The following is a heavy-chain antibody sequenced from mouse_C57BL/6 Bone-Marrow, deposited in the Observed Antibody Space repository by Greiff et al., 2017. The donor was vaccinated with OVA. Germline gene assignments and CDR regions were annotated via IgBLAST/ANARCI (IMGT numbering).Heavy chain of an antibody. CDR1: GYTFTSYW. D-gene: IGHD1-1*01. CDR2: IDPNSGGT. J-gene: IGHJ4*01. Sequence: VQLQQPGAELVKPGASVKLSCKASGYTFTSYWMHWVKQRPGRGLEWIGRIDPNSGGTKYNEKFKSKATLTVDKPSSTAYMQLSSLTSEDSAVYYWARSGEFITTVVATDAMDYWGQGTSVTVSS. V-gene: IGHV1-72*01. CDR3: ARSGEFITTVVATDAMDY.